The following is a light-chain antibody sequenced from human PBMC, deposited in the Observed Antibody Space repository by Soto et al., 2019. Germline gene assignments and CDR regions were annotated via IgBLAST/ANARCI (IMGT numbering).Light chain of an antibody. CDR1: QSVSSSY. CDR3: QQYTSSRIT. J-gene: IGKJ5*01. V-gene: IGKV3-20*01. CDR2: GAS. Sequence: GVNQSPGTLSLSQGERATLSCSASQSVSSSYLAWYQQKPVQAPRLLIYGASGRATGIPDRFSGSGSGTDFTLTISRLEPEDFAVYYCQQYTSSRITFAQGTRLAI.